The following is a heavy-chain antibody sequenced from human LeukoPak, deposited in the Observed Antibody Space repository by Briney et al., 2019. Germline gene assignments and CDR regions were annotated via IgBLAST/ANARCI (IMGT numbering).Heavy chain of an antibody. CDR2: IYYSGST. J-gene: IGHJ6*03. V-gene: IGHV4-59*01. CDR1: GGSISSYY. Sequence: SETLSLTCTVSGGSISSYYWSWIRQPPGKGLEWIGYIYYSGSTNYNPSLKSRVTISVDASKNQFSLKLSSVTAADTAVYYCARETSQKGAHYMDVWGKGTTVTISS. CDR3: ARETSQKGAHYMDV. D-gene: IGHD3-16*01.